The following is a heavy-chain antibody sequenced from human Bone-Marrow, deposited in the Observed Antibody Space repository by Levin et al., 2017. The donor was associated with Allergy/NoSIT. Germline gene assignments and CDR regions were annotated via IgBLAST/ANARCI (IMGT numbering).Heavy chain of an antibody. Sequence: ASVKVSCKASGYTFNTYDINWVRQATGQGLEWMGWMNPNSGNTGYAQKFQGRVTMTRNTSISTAYMELSSLRSQDTAVYYCAKAGGGYDHVTEYYYAMDVWGQGTPVTDSS. D-gene: IGHD5-12*01. J-gene: IGHJ6*02. CDR1: GYTFNTYD. CDR2: MNPNSGNT. V-gene: IGHV1-8*01. CDR3: AKAGGGYDHVTEYYYAMDV.